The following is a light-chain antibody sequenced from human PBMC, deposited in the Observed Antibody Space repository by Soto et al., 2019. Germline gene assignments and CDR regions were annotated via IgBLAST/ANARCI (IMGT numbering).Light chain of an antibody. J-gene: IGLJ1*01. CDR1: SSDVGSYSL. V-gene: IGLV2-23*01. Sequence: QSALTQPASVSGSPGQSITISCTGTSSDVGSYSLVSWYQQRPGKAPKPMIYEGSKRPSGVSNRFSGSKSGNTASLTISGLQAEDESDYYCCSYAGTSWVFGTGTKLTVL. CDR2: EGS. CDR3: CSYAGTSWV.